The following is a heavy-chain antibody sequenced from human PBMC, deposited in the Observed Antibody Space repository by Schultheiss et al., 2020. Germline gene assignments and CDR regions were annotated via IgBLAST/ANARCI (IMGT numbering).Heavy chain of an antibody. D-gene: IGHD1-26*01. Sequence: SETLSLTCTVSGGSISSSSYYWGWIRQPPGKGLEWIGSIYYSGSTNYNPSLKSRVTISVDTSKNQFSLKLSSVTAADTAVYYCARGSYPPFYYYYGMDVWGQGTTVTVSS. J-gene: IGHJ6*02. CDR3: ARGSYPPFYYYYGMDV. CDR1: GGSISSSSYY. V-gene: IGHV4-39*07. CDR2: IYYSGST.